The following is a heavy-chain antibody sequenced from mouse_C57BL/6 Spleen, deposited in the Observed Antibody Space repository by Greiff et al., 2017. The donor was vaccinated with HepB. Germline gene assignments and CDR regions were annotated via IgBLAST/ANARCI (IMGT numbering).Heavy chain of an antibody. CDR1: GYTFTGYW. V-gene: IGHV1-9*01. J-gene: IGHJ4*01. D-gene: IGHD3-2*02. CDR3: ARSTQTAQAPYYAMDY. Sequence: QVQLQQSGAELMKPGASVKLSCKATGYTFTGYWIEWVKQRPGHGLEWIGEILPGSGSTNYNEKFKGKATFTADTSSNTAYMQLSSLTTEDSAIYYCARSTQTAQAPYYAMDYWGQGTSVTVSS. CDR2: ILPGSGST.